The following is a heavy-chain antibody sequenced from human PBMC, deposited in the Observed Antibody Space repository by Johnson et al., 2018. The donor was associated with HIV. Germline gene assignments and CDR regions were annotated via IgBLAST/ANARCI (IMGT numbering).Heavy chain of an antibody. CDR2: ISYDGGLK. D-gene: IGHD4-23*01. J-gene: IGHJ3*02. CDR1: GFSFSSYA. V-gene: IGHV3-30*04. Sequence: QVQLVESGGGLVKPGGSLRLSCAASGFSFSSYAMHWVRQAPGKGLEWVTVISYDGGLKYYADSVKGRFTISRDNSKNTLYLQMNSLRAEDTAIYYCAKSPGKDHGGNSGGIDIWGQGTMVTVSS. CDR3: AKSPGKDHGGNSGGIDI.